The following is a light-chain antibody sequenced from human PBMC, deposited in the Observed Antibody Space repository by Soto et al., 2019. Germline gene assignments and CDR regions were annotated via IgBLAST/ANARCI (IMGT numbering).Light chain of an antibody. CDR1: QSVSSNY. CDR3: QQYGMSPFT. J-gene: IGKJ3*01. V-gene: IGKV3-20*01. Sequence: EIVFRQSPATLPLSTGERATLSCRASQSVSSNYVAWFHQKPGQAPRLLIYGASSRATGVPDRFSASGSGTDFTLTISRLAPEDFAVYYCQQYGMSPFTFGPGTIVDIK. CDR2: GAS.